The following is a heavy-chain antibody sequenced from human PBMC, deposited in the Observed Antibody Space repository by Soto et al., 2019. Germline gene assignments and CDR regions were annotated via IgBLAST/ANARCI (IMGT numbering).Heavy chain of an antibody. V-gene: IGHV3-7*01. D-gene: IGHD2-15*01. CDR1: GFTFSSYW. CDR2: IKQDGSEK. J-gene: IGHJ6*02. CDR3: ARDPSVVVVAATPYYYYGMDV. Sequence: GESLRLSCPTSGFTFSSYWMSWVRQAPGKGLEWVANIKQDGSEKYYVDSVKGRFTISRDNAKNSLYLQMNSLRAEDTAVYYCARDPSVVVVAATPYYYYGMDVWGQGT.